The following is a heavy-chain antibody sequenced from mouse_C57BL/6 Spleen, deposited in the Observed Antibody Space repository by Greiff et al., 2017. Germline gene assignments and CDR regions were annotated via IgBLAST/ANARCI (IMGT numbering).Heavy chain of an antibody. D-gene: IGHD1-1*01. V-gene: IGHV1-15*01. CDR3: TRAHPNYYGSPYAMDY. J-gene: IGHJ4*01. CDR2: IDPETGGT. Sequence: QVQLKESGAELVRPGASVTLSCKASGYTFTDYEMHWVKQTPVHGLEWIGAIDPETGGTAYNQKFKGKAILTADKSSSTAYMELRSLTSEDSAVYYCTRAHPNYYGSPYAMDYWGQGTSVTVSS. CDR1: GYTFTDYE.